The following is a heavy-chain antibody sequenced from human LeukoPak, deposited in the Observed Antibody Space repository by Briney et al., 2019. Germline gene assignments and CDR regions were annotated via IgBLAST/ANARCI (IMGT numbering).Heavy chain of an antibody. Sequence: GGSLRLSCAASGFTFSNYWMHWARQAPGKGLVWVSRIKSDGRTTSYADSVKGRFTISRDNAKNTLYLQMNSLRVEDTAVYYCARESVGWSIDYWGQGTLVTVSS. D-gene: IGHD2-2*01. V-gene: IGHV3-74*01. CDR1: GFTFSNYW. J-gene: IGHJ4*02. CDR2: IKSDGRTT. CDR3: ARESVGWSIDY.